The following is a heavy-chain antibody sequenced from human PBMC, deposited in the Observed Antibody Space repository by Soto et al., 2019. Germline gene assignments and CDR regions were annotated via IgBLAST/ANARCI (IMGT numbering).Heavy chain of an antibody. D-gene: IGHD2-8*01. V-gene: IGHV3-11*01. CDR3: ARDSHCTNGVCFSGYYYYGMDV. J-gene: IGHJ6*02. Sequence: PGGSLRLSCAASGFTFSDYYMSWIRQAPGKGLEWVSYISSSGSTIYYADSVKGRFTISRDNAKNSLYLQMNSLRAEDTAVYYCARDSHCTNGVCFSGYYYYGMDVWGQGTTVTVSS. CDR2: ISSSGSTI. CDR1: GFTFSDYY.